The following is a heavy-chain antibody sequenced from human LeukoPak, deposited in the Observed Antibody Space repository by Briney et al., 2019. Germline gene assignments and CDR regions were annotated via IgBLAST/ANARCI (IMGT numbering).Heavy chain of an antibody. J-gene: IGHJ4*02. V-gene: IGHV4-34*01. CDR3: ARVRRPSYYDSSGYYSHFDY. CDR2: INHSGST. CDR1: GGSFSGYY. D-gene: IGHD3-22*01. Sequence: SETPSLTCAVYGGSFSGYYWSWIRQPPGKGLEWIGEINHSGSTNYNPSLKSRVTISVDTSKNQFSLKLSSVTAADTAVYYCARVRRPSYYDSSGYYSHFDYWGQGTLVTVSS.